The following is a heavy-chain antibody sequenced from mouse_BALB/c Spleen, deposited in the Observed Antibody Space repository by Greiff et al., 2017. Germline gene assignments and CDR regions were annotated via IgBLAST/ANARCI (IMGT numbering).Heavy chain of an antibody. V-gene: IGHV5-4*02. CDR3: ARDSYGKGAWFAY. Sequence: EVQLVESGGGLVKPGGSLKLSCAASGFTFSDYYMYWVRQTPEKRLEWVATISDGGSYTYYPDSVKGRFTISRDNAKNNLYLQMSSLKSEDTAMYYCARDSYGKGAWFAYWGQGTLVTVSA. D-gene: IGHD2-10*02. CDR1: GFTFSDYY. J-gene: IGHJ3*01. CDR2: ISDGGSYT.